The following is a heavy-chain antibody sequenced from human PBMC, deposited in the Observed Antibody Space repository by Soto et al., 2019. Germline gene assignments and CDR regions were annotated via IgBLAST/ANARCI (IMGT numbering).Heavy chain of an antibody. CDR1: GFTFSSYA. Sequence: GSLRLSCAASGFTFSSYAMSWVRQAPGKGLEWVAVISYDGSNKYYADSVKGRFTISRDNSKNTLYLQMNSLRAEDTAVYYCAKDRLGYYDSRGYYYGMDVWGQGTTVTVSS. D-gene: IGHD3-22*01. V-gene: IGHV3-30-3*01. CDR3: AKDRLGYYDSRGYYYGMDV. CDR2: ISYDGSNK. J-gene: IGHJ6*02.